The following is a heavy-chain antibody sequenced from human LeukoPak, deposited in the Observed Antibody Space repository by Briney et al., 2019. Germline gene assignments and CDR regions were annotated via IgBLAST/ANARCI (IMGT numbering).Heavy chain of an antibody. CDR1: GXSLSKYY. Sequence: SETLSLTCAVYGXSLSKYYWTWILQSPGKGLEWVGEINHRGSTNHNPSLKSRVTLSVDTSKHQFSLKLTSVTAADAAVYYCASSVGSTDYWGQGTLVTVSS. CDR3: ASSVGSTDY. J-gene: IGHJ4*02. CDR2: INHRGST. V-gene: IGHV4-34*01. D-gene: IGHD1-26*01.